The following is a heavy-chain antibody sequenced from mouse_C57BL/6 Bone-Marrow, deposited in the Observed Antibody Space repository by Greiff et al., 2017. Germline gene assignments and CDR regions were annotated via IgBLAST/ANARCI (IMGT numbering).Heavy chain of an antibody. CDR2: INPNNGGT. CDR3: AGLLSYWYFDV. CDR1: GYTFTDYY. Sequence: VQLKQSGPELVKPGASVKISCKASGYTFTDYYMNWVKQSHGKSLEWIGDINPNNGGTSYNQKFKGKATLTVDKSSSTAYMELRSLTSEDSAVYYCAGLLSYWYFDVWGTGTTVTVSS. V-gene: IGHV1-26*01. J-gene: IGHJ1*03. D-gene: IGHD2-1*01.